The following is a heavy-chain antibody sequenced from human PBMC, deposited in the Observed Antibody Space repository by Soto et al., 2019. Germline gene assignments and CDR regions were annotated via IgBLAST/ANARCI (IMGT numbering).Heavy chain of an antibody. Sequence: TLSLTCTVSGGSISPYYWSWIRQPPGKGLEWIGYVYYSGNTNYNPSLESRVTISVDTSRNRFSLNLTSATAADTAVYYCARKGAAASYAHYYMDVWGRGTAVTVS. V-gene: IGHV4-59*01. CDR1: GGSISPYY. CDR2: VYYSGNT. J-gene: IGHJ6*03. D-gene: IGHD6-13*01. CDR3: ARKGAAASYAHYYMDV.